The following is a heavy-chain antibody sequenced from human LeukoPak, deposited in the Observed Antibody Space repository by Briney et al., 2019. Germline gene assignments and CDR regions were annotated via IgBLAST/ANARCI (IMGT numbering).Heavy chain of an antibody. J-gene: IGHJ4*02. CDR2: ISGSGGST. V-gene: IGHV3-23*01. Sequence: PGGSLRLSCAASGFTFSSYAMSWVRQAPGKGLEWVSAISGSGGSTYYADSVKGRFTISRDNSKNTLYLQMNSLRAEDTAVYYCAKDGSGSSGWYGYYFDYWGQGTLVTVSS. CDR1: GFTFSSYA. D-gene: IGHD6-19*01. CDR3: AKDGSGSSGWYGYYFDY.